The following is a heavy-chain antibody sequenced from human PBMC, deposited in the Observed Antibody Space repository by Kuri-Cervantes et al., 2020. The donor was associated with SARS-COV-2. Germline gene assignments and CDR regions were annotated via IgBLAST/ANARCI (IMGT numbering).Heavy chain of an antibody. Sequence: GSLRLSCAASGGSISGYYWGWIRQPPGKGLEWIGSIYHSGSTYYNPSLKSRVTISVDRSKNRFSLKLSSVTAADTAVYYCAREEKNWFDPWGQGTLVTVSS. CDR2: IYHSGST. CDR1: GGSISGYY. V-gene: IGHV4-39*07. CDR3: AREEKNWFDP. J-gene: IGHJ5*02.